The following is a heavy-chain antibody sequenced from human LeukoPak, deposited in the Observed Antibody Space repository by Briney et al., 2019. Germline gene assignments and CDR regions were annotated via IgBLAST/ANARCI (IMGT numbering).Heavy chain of an antibody. CDR2: IYPGNSDT. Sequence: GESLKISCKGSGYNLANYWIGWVRQMPGKGLEWMGTIYPGNSDTRYSPSFQGQVTISADKSISTAHLQWSSLKASDTAMYYCILAADGFDYWGQGTLVTVSS. D-gene: IGHD6-13*01. CDR1: GYNLANYW. V-gene: IGHV5-51*01. J-gene: IGHJ4*02. CDR3: ILAADGFDY.